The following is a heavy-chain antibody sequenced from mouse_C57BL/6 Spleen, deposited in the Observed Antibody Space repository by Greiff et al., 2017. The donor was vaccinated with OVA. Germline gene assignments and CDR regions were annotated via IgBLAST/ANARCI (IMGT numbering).Heavy chain of an antibody. J-gene: IGHJ3*01. CDR1: GYAFSSSW. CDR3: ATYYSNYEFAY. V-gene: IGHV1-82*01. CDR2: IYPGDGDT. Sequence: VKLMESGPELVKPGASVKISCKASGYAFSSSWMNWVKQRPGKGLEWIGRIYPGDGDTNYNGKFKGKATLTADKSSSTAYMQLSSLTSEDSAVYFCATYYSNYEFAYWGQGTLVTVSA. D-gene: IGHD2-5*01.